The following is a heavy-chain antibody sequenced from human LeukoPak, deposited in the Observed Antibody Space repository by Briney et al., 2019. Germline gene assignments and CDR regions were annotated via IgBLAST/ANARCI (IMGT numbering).Heavy chain of an antibody. CDR2: INHSGST. D-gene: IGHD3-22*01. J-gene: IGHJ4*02. CDR1: GGSFSGYY. CDR3: ARRTRYYYDSSGVYWFDY. V-gene: IGHV4-34*01. Sequence: ADTLSLTCAVYGGSFSGYYWSWIRQPPGKGLEWIGEINHSGSTNYNPSLKSRVPISVDTSKNQFSLKLSSVTAADTAVYYCARRTRYYYDSSGVYWFDYWGQGTLVTVSS.